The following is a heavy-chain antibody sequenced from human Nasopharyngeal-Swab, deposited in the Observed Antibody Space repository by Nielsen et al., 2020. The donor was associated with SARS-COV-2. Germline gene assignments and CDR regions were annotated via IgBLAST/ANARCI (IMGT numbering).Heavy chain of an antibody. J-gene: IGHJ6*02. CDR3: ARHPFYYGMDV. CDR2: IYYSGST. Sequence: LTLSCTVSGGSISSISYYWGWIRQPPGKGLDGIGSIYYSGSTYYNPSLKSRVPISVDTSKNQFSLKLSSLTAADTAVYYCARHPFYYGMDVWGQGTTVTVSS. V-gene: IGHV4-39*01. CDR1: GGSISSISYY.